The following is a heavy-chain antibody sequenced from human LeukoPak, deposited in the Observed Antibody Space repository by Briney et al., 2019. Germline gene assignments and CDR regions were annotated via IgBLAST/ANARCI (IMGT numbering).Heavy chain of an antibody. V-gene: IGHV3-48*01. Sequence: GGSLRLSCAASGFTFSSYSMNWVRQAPGKGLEWVSYISSSSSTIYYADSVKGRFTISRDNSKNTLYLQMNSLRAEDTAVYYCAKDAGGRITMIVVVTGWFDPWGQGTLVTVSS. CDR2: ISSSSSTI. J-gene: IGHJ5*02. CDR3: AKDAGGRITMIVVVTGWFDP. CDR1: GFTFSSYS. D-gene: IGHD3-22*01.